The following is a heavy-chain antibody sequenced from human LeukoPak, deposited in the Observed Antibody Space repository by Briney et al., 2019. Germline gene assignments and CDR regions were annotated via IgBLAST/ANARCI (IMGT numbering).Heavy chain of an antibody. CDR3: ARGTVGHIVVVSALFDY. V-gene: IGHV4-34*01. CDR1: GGSFSGYY. D-gene: IGHD2-2*01. CDR2: INHSGST. Sequence: SETLSLTCAVYGGSFSGYYRSWIRQPPGKGLEWIGEINHSGSTNYNPSLKSRVTISVDTSKNQFSLKLSSVTAADTAVYYCARGTVGHIVVVSALFDYWGQGTLVTVSS. J-gene: IGHJ4*02.